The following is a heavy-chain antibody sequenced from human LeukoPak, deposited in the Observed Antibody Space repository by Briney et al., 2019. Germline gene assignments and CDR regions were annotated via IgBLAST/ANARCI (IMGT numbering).Heavy chain of an antibody. J-gene: IGHJ5*02. Sequence: PGGSLRLSCAGSGFTFSSYAMSWVRQAPGKGLEWVSAISGSGGSTYYGDSVKGRFTISRDNSKNTLYLQMNSLRAEDTAVYYCARPAEGIAAAGTYHWFDPWGQGTLVTVSS. CDR1: GFTFSSYA. CDR2: ISGSGGST. V-gene: IGHV3-23*01. D-gene: IGHD6-13*01. CDR3: ARPAEGIAAAGTYHWFDP.